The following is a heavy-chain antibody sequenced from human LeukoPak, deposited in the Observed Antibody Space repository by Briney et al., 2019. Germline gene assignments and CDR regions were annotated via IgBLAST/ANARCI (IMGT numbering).Heavy chain of an antibody. J-gene: IGHJ3*02. V-gene: IGHV1-3*04. Sequence: ASVKVSCKASGYTFTTYAMHWVRQAPGQRLEWMGWINTDNGHTKYSQKFQGRVTITRDTSAPTAYMELSSLRSEDTAVYYCARGICSNWYCAFDIWGQGTMVTVSS. CDR1: GYTFTTYA. CDR3: ARGICSNWYCAFDI. D-gene: IGHD6-13*01. CDR2: INTDNGHT.